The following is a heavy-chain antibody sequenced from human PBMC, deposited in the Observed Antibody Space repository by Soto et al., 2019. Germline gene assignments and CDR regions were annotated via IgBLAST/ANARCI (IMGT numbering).Heavy chain of an antibody. V-gene: IGHV4-59*01. Sequence: PSETLSLTCTVSGGSMSSYYWSWIRQSPGGGLDYIGYFFYNGSTYYNPSLKSRVSISLDTSKSQFSLRLSSVSAADTAVYYCGRLRMYTFGTYYRFIDYWGQGTLVTVSS. D-gene: IGHD3-10*01. J-gene: IGHJ4*02. CDR3: GRLRMYTFGTYYRFIDY. CDR1: GGSMSSYY. CDR2: FFYNGST.